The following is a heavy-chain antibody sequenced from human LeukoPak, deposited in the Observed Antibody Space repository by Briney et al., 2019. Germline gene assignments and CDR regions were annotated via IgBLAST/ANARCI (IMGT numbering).Heavy chain of an antibody. J-gene: IGHJ6*02. Sequence: ASVKVSCKASGYTFTSYDINWVRQATGQGLEWMGWMNPNSGNTGYAQKFQGRVTMTRNTSISTAYMELSSLRSEGTAVYYCARGRRYYDFWSGYYAWSYYYYGMDVWGQGTTVTVSS. CDR1: GYTFTSYD. CDR2: MNPNSGNT. CDR3: ARGRRYYDFWSGYYAWSYYYYGMDV. V-gene: IGHV1-8*01. D-gene: IGHD3-3*01.